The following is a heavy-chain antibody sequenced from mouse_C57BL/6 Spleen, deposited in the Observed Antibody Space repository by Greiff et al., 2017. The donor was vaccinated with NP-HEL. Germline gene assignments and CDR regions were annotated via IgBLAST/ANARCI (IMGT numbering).Heavy chain of an antibody. Sequence: VQLQQPGAELVKPGASVKLSCKASGYTFTSYWMHWVKQRPGQGLEWIGMIHPNSGSTNYNEKFKSKATLTVDKSSSTAYMQLSSLTSEDSAVYYCARWETRGNLDYWGQGTTLTVSS. CDR1: GYTFTSYW. D-gene: IGHD2-1*01. V-gene: IGHV1-64*01. CDR3: ARWETRGNLDY. CDR2: IHPNSGST. J-gene: IGHJ2*01.